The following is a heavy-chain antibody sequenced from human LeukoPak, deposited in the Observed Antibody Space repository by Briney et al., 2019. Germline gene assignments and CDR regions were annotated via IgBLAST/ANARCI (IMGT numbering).Heavy chain of an antibody. V-gene: IGHV1-18*01. D-gene: IGHD3-22*01. CDR2: ISAYNGNT. Sequence: GASVKVSCKASGYTFTSYGISWVRQAPGQGLEWMGWISAYNGNTNYAQKLQGRVTMTTDTSTSTAYMELRSLRSDDTAVYYCARGGVYYYDSSGYYSPAEYFQHWGQGTLVTVSS. CDR3: ARGGVYYYDSSGYYSPAEYFQH. CDR1: GYTFTSYG. J-gene: IGHJ1*01.